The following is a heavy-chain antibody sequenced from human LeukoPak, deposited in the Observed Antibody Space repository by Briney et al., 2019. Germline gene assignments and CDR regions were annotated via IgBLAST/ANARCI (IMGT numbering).Heavy chain of an antibody. D-gene: IGHD7-27*01. V-gene: IGHV3-23*01. CDR2: ISAHGLDT. Sequence: PGGSLRLSCAASGFTFSSYAMHWVRQAPGKGLEWVSAISAHGLDTFYAPSVKGRFTISRDNSQNTLYLQIDSLRAEDTAVYYCARDPNWGSGYWGQGTLVTVSS. J-gene: IGHJ4*02. CDR1: GFTFSSYA. CDR3: ARDPNWGSGY.